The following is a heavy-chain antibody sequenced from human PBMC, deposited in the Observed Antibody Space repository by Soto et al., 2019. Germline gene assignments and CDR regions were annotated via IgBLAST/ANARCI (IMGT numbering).Heavy chain of an antibody. V-gene: IGHV3-23*01. CDR2: LSGGSGST. CDR3: AKDRQPDGIWTFDS. CDR1: GFTFSSYA. J-gene: IGHJ4*02. D-gene: IGHD3-9*01. Sequence: PGGSLRLSCAASGFTFSSYAMSWVRQAPGKGLEWVAGLSGGSGSTDYADSVKGRFTISRDTSNNILYLQMNSLRVEDTAEYYCAKDRQPDGIWTFDSWGQGTLVTVSS.